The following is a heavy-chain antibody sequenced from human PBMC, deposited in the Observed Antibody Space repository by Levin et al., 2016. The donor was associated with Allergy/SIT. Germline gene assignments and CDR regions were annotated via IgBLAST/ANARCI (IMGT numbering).Heavy chain of an antibody. V-gene: IGHV1-18*01. D-gene: IGHD3-3*01. J-gene: IGHJ4*02. CDR3: ARGENRVELDF. CDR2: NSAYNGDI. CDR1: GYRFTSYG. Sequence: ASVKVSCKASGYRFTSYGIAWVRQAPGHGLEWMGWNSAYNGDINYAQKIQGRVTMTIDTSTSTAYFELRSLRSDDTAVYYCARGENRVELDFWGQGTLVTVSS.